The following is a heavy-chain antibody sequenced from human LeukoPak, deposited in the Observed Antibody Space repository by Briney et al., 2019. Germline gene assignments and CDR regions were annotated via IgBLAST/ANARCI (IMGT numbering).Heavy chain of an antibody. J-gene: IGHJ6*03. CDR2: IYTSGST. CDR1: GGSISSGSYY. Sequence: SETLSLTCTVSGGSISSGSYYWSWIRQPAGKGLEWIGRIYTSGSTNYNPSLKSRVTISVDTSKNQFSLKLSSVTAADTAVYYCARTYSYGYYYYMDVWGKGTTVTVSS. V-gene: IGHV4-61*02. CDR3: ARTYSYGYYYYMDV. D-gene: IGHD5-18*01.